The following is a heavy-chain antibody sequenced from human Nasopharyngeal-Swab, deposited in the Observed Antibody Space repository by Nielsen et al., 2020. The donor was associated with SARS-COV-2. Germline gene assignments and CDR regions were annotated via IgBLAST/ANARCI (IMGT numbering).Heavy chain of an antibody. CDR3: VRDTPAMFAY. V-gene: IGHV3-21*01. Sequence: GESLKISCAASGFTFNMYTLNWVRQAPGKGLEWVSALSSTGDYIYYAASVKGRFTISRDNAKNSLHLQMSSLRAEDAAVYYCVRDTPAMFAYWGQGTLVTVSS. J-gene: IGHJ4*02. CDR1: GFTFNMYT. CDR2: LSSTGDYI.